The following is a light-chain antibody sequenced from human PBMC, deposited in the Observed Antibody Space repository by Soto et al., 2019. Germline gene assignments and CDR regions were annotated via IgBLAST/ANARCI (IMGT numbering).Light chain of an antibody. CDR3: DSFTSSRAYV. J-gene: IGLJ1*01. V-gene: IGLV2-14*01. Sequence: QSALTQPASVSGSPGQSITISCTGTSSDVGGYNYVSWYQQQSGKAPKLIIHEVSNRPSGVSSRFSGSKSGNTAFLIISGLQAEDEVDYYCDSFTSSRAYVFGIGTKVTVL. CDR1: SSDVGGYNY. CDR2: EVS.